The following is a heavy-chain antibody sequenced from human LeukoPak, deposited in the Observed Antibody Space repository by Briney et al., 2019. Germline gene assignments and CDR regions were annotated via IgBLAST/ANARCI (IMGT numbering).Heavy chain of an antibody. J-gene: IGHJ4*02. Sequence: GSSVKVSCKASVGTFSSYAISWVRQAPGQGLEWMGGIIPIFGTANYAQKFQGRVTITTDESTSTAYMELSSLRSEDTAVYYCARQSSGWPITSQRGGYFDYWGQGTLVTVSS. CDR2: IIPIFGTA. CDR1: VGTFSSYA. D-gene: IGHD6-19*01. CDR3: ARQSSGWPITSQRGGYFDY. V-gene: IGHV1-69*05.